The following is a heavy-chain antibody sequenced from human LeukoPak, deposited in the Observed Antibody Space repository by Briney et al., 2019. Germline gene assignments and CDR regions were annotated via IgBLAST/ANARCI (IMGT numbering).Heavy chain of an antibody. CDR1: GGSISSYY. D-gene: IGHD2-2*01. Sequence: PSETLSLTCTVSGGSISSYYWSWIRQPPGKGLEWIGYIYYSGSTNYNPSLKSRVTISVDTSKNQFSLKLSSVTAADTAVYYCARHAFNLFRNYFDYWGQGTLVTVSS. V-gene: IGHV4-59*01. CDR2: IYYSGST. CDR3: ARHAFNLFRNYFDY. J-gene: IGHJ4*02.